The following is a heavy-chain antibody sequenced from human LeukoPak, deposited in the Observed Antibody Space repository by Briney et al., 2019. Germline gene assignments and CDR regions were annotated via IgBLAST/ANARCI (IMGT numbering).Heavy chain of an antibody. D-gene: IGHD3-9*01. CDR1: GFTFSSYS. CDR3: ARVDILTGLYYFDY. CDR2: ISSSSSYI. J-gene: IGHJ4*02. V-gene: IGHV3-21*01. Sequence: GGSLRLSCAASGFTFSSYSTNWVRQAPGKGLEWVSSISSSSSYIYYADSVKGRFTISRDNAKNSLYLQMNSLRAEDTAVYYCARVDILTGLYYFDYWGQGTLVTVSS.